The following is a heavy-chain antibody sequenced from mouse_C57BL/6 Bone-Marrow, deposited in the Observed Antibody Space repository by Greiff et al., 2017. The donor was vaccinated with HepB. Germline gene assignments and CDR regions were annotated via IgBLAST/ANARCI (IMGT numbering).Heavy chain of an antibody. V-gene: IGHV1-52*01. D-gene: IGHD1-1*01. CDR1: GYTFTSYW. J-gene: IGHJ3*01. CDR2: IDPSDSET. Sequence: VQLQQPGAELVRPGSSVKLSCKASGYTFTSYWMHWVKQRPIQGLEWIGNIDPSDSETHYNQKFKDKATLTVDKSSSTAYMQLSSLTSEDSAVYYCARGIFTTVANQAWFAYWGQGTLVTVSA. CDR3: ARGIFTTVANQAWFAY.